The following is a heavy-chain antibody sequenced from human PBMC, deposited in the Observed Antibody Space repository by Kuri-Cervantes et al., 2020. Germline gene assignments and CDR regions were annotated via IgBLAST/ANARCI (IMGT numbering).Heavy chain of an antibody. CDR3: AKDGAAAGYYFDY. J-gene: IGHJ4*02. V-gene: IGHV3-53*01. D-gene: IGHD6-13*01. CDR2: IYSGGST. Sequence: GESLKISCAASGFTVSSNYMSWVRQAPGKGLEWVSVIYSGGSTYYADSVKGRFTISRDNSKNTLYLYLQMDSLRAEDTAVYYCAKDGAAAGYYFDYWGQGSLVTVSS. CDR1: GFTVSSNY.